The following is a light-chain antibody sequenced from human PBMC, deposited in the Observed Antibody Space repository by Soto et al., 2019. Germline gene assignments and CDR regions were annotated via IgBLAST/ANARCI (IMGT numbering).Light chain of an antibody. J-gene: IGKJ2*01. V-gene: IGKV3-20*01. CDR1: PGISGGS. CDR3: QQYGTLPET. CDR2: GAS. Sequence: EIVLTQSPGTLSLSPGERATLSCRASPGISGGSLAWYQWKPGQAPRLLIFGASTRAIGVADRFIGSGSGTDFTLTSIRLEPEDFAVYVFQQYGTLPETFGQGTKLEI.